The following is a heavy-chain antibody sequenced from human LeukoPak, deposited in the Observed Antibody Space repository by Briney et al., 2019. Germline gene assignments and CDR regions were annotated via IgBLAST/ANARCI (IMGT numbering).Heavy chain of an antibody. CDR1: GYSFTSYW. J-gene: IGHJ6*02. Sequence: GESLKISCKGSGYSFTSYWIGWVRQMPGKGLGWMGIIYPGDSDTRYSPSFQGQVTISADKSISTAYLQWSSLKASDTAMYYCARRHYYYYYGMDVWGQGTTVTVSS. V-gene: IGHV5-51*01. CDR3: ARRHYYYYYGMDV. CDR2: IYPGDSDT.